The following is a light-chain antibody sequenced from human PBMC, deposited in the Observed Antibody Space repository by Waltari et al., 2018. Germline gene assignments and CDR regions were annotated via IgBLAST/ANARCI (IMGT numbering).Light chain of an antibody. Sequence: EIVLTQSPATLSLSPGERASLSCRASQSVSRDLAWYRQKPGQAPRLLIFDASIRATGTPARFSGSGSGTDFTLTISSLEPEDFAVYYCQQYGDSPLVTFGPGTRVDVK. CDR1: QSVSRD. CDR3: QQYGDSPLVT. V-gene: IGKV3-11*01. J-gene: IGKJ3*01. CDR2: DAS.